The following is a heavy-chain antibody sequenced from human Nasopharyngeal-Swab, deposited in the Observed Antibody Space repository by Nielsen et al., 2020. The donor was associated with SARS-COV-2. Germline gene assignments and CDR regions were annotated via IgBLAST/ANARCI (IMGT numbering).Heavy chain of an antibody. Sequence: GESLRLSCVASGFTFSSYAMNWVRQAPGKGLEWVSAISRTYSTYYADSVRGRFTVSRDNSKNTQYLQMSSLRAEDTAVYYCAKGTGMTYRAIDYWGQGTLVTVSS. CDR3: AKGTGMTYRAIDY. J-gene: IGHJ4*02. CDR2: ISRTYST. V-gene: IGHV3-23*01. CDR1: GFTFSSYA. D-gene: IGHD1-14*01.